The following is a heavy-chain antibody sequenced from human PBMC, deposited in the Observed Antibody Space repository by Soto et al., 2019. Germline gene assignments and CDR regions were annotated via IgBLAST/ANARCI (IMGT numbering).Heavy chain of an antibody. D-gene: IGHD6-6*01. V-gene: IGHV3-74*01. CDR2: INSDGSST. CDR3: AKTGTTLYRSSSGPV. Sequence: PGGSLRLSCAASGFTFSSYWMHWVRQAPGKGLVWVSRINSDGSSTSYADSVKGRFTISRDSAKNTLYLQMNRLRAEDTAVYYCAKTGTTLYRSSSGPVWGQGTLVTVSS. CDR1: GFTFSSYW. J-gene: IGHJ3*01.